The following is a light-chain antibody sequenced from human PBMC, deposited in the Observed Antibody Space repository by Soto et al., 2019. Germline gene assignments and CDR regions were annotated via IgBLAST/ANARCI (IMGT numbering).Light chain of an antibody. Sequence: QSALTQSPSASASLGASVKLTCTLSSGHSSYAIAWHQQQPEKGPRYLMKLNSDGSHSKGDGIPDRFSGSSSGAERYLTISSLQSEDEADYYCQTWGTGLLVFGGGTQLTVL. CDR2: LNSDGSH. J-gene: IGLJ3*02. CDR3: QTWGTGLLV. V-gene: IGLV4-69*01. CDR1: SGHSSYA.